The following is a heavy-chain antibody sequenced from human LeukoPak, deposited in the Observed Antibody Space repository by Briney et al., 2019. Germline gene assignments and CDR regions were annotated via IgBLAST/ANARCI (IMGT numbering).Heavy chain of an antibody. Sequence: SETLSLTCSVSGGSITTGGYYWSWIRQHPGKGLEWIGYSYYSGSTSYNPSLKSRVTISVDTSKNQFSLKLNSVTAADTALYYCARDVSRDGYNSGAFDIWGQGTMVTVSS. CDR1: GGSITTGGYY. CDR2: SYYSGST. J-gene: IGHJ3*02. CDR3: ARDVSRDGYNSGAFDI. V-gene: IGHV4-31*03. D-gene: IGHD5-24*01.